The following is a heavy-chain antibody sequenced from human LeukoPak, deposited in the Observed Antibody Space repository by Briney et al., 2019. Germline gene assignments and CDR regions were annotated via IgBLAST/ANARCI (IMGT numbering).Heavy chain of an antibody. D-gene: IGHD2-8*01. CDR1: GGSISSSSYY. CDR2: IYYSGST. J-gene: IGHJ6*02. CDR3: ARVSSQHYYYYYGMDV. Sequence: SETLSLTCTVSGGSISSSSYYWGWIRQPPGKGLEWIGSIYYSGSTYYNPSLKSRVTISVDTSKNQFSLKLSSVTAADTAVYYCARVSSQHYYYYYGMDVWGQGTTVTVSS. V-gene: IGHV4-39*07.